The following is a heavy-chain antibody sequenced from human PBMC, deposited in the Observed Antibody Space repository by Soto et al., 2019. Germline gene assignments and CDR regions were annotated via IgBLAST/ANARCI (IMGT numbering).Heavy chain of an antibody. J-gene: IGHJ2*01. D-gene: IGHD1-1*01. Sequence: YCRDSKITYTRKPIPWVRQAPGNGLEWVAVISYDGNNKFYADSVKGRFTISRDSTKQTLYLQMNSLRPDDTAMYYRARDGDHGDLQAFSSQRSYDL. CDR3: ARDGDHGDLQAFSSQRSYDL. CDR2: ISYDGNNK. V-gene: IGHV3-30-3*01. CDR1: KITYTRKP.